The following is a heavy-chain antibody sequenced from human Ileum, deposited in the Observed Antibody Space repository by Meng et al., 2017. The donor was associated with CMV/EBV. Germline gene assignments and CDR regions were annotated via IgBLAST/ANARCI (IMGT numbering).Heavy chain of an antibody. CDR3: ARGCKDSSGWVYFDY. J-gene: IGHJ4*02. D-gene: IGHD6-19*01. CDR1: GCSINDYY. CDR2: IFCSGIV. V-gene: IGHV4-59*01. Sequence: SETLSLTCTSFGCSINDYYWGWIRQPPGKGLEWVGFIFCSGIVMYNPSLNSRVTISLQTSRNNFSLFLNTVTAEDTAAYYCARGCKDSSGWVYFDYWGQGMLVTVSS.